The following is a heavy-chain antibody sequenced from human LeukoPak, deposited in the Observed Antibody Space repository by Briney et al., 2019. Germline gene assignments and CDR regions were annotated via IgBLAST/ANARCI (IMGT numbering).Heavy chain of an antibody. CDR3: ASTEAGSGSLPTYYYYMDV. D-gene: IGHD3-10*01. CDR1: GGSFSGYY. Sequence: SETLSLTCAVYGGSFSGYYWGWIRQPPGKGLEWIGSIYYSGSTYYNPSPKSRVTISVDTSKNQFSLKLSSVTAADTAVYYCASTEAGSGSLPTYYYYMDVWGKGTTVTVSS. J-gene: IGHJ6*03. V-gene: IGHV4-39*01. CDR2: IYYSGST.